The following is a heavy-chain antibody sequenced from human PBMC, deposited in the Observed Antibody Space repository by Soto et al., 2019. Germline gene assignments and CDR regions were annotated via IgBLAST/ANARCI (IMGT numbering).Heavy chain of an antibody. CDR3: ARELTGPPGIYGMDV. CDR2: VYYSGST. Sequence: QVQLQESGPGLVKPSQTLSLTCTVSGGSVSNDSYYWTWIRQHPGKSLEWIGYVYYSGSTYYNPSLKSRIPISIDTSKNQFSLKLSSVTAADKAVYYFARELTGPPGIYGMDVWRHGTTVTVSS. CDR1: GGSVSNDSYY. V-gene: IGHV4-31*03. J-gene: IGHJ6*02. D-gene: IGHD1-1*01.